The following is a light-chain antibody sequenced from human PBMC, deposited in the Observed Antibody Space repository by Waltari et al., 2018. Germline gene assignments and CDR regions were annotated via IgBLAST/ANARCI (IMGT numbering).Light chain of an antibody. CDR3: SSYAGNDLVI. Sequence: QSALTQPASVSGSPGQSITISCTGTNSDVGSYNYVSWYQQHPGKAPKLMIYEVTNLPSGLLNRFSGSKSGNTASLTITELQAEDEADYYCSSYAGNDLVIFGGGTKLTVL. V-gene: IGLV2-14*01. CDR1: NSDVGSYNY. J-gene: IGLJ2*01. CDR2: EVT.